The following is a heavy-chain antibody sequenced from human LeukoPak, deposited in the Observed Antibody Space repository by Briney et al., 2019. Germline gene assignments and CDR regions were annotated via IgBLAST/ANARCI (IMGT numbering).Heavy chain of an antibody. CDR2: INHSGST. V-gene: IGHV4-34*01. CDR1: GGSFSGYY. CDR3: ARGRSMIVVVIRTGAWFDP. J-gene: IGHJ5*02. D-gene: IGHD3-22*01. Sequence: SETLSLTCAVYGGSFSGYYWSWIRQPPGKGLEWIGEINHSGSTNYNPSLKSRVTISVDTSKNQFSLKLSSVTAADTAVYYCARGRSMIVVVIRTGAWFDPWGQGTLVTVSS.